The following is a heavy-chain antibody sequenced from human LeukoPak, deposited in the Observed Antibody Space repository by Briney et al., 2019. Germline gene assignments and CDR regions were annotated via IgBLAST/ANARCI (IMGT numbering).Heavy chain of an antibody. Sequence: ASVKVSCKASGGTSSSYAISWVRQAPGQGLEWMGGIIPIFGTANYAQKFQGRVTITADESTSTAYMELSSLRSEDAAVYYCARFPVLSGDYAMWFDPWGQGTLVTVSS. CDR1: GGTSSSYA. CDR2: IIPIFGTA. CDR3: ARFPVLSGDYAMWFDP. J-gene: IGHJ5*02. V-gene: IGHV1-69*13. D-gene: IGHD4-17*01.